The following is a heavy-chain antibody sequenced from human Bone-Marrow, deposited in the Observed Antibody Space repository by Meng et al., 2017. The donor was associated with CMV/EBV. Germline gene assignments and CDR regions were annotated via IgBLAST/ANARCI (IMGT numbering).Heavy chain of an antibody. Sequence: FHFSSYAMRWVRQAPGKGLEWVSAISGSGGSTYYADSVKGRFTISRDNSKNTLYLQMNSLRAEDTAVYYCAKDPLQYCSSTSCLFDYWGQGTLVTVSS. CDR1: FHFSSYA. CDR2: ISGSGGST. V-gene: IGHV3-23*01. J-gene: IGHJ4*02. CDR3: AKDPLQYCSSTSCLFDY. D-gene: IGHD2-2*01.